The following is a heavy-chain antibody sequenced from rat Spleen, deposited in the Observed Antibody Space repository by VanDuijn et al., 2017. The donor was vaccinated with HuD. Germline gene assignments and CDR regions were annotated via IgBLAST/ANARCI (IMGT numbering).Heavy chain of an antibody. D-gene: IGHD1-9*01. CDR2: INKESSIL. CDR3: TRGRSYYGYTYWYFDL. V-gene: IGHV4-2*01. Sequence: EVKLVESGGGLVQPGRSLKLSCAASGFNFNDYWMGWVRQAPGKGLEWIGEINKESSILNYTPSLKDKFTISRDNAQNTLYLQMTKLGSEDTAIYYCTRGRSYYGYTYWYFDLWGPGTMVTVSS. J-gene: IGHJ1*01. CDR1: GFNFNDYW.